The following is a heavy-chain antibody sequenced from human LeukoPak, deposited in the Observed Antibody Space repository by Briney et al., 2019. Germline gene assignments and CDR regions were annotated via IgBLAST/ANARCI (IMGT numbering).Heavy chain of an antibody. CDR1: GFTFSSYA. V-gene: IGHV3-23*01. D-gene: IGHD2-2*01. CDR2: ISGSGGST. Sequence: GGSLRLSCAASGFTFSSYALSWVRQAPGKGLEWPSAISGSGGSTYYADSVKGRFTISRDNSKNTLYLQMNSLRAEDTAVYYCAREGGGYCSSTSCPGGSTATDYYYGMDVWGQGTTVTVSS. J-gene: IGHJ6*02. CDR3: AREGGGYCSSTSCPGGSTATDYYYGMDV.